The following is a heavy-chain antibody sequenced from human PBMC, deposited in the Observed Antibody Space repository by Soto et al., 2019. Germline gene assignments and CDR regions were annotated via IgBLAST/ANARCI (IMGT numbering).Heavy chain of an antibody. V-gene: IGHV4-39*01. Sequence: QLQLQESGPGLVKPSETLSLTCTVSGGSISSSSYYWGWIRQPPGKGLEWIGSIYYSGSTYYNPSLKSRVTISVDTSKNQFSLKLSSVTAADTAVYYCASTFGVVIPDYWGQGTLVTVSS. CDR2: IYYSGST. D-gene: IGHD3-3*01. J-gene: IGHJ4*02. CDR1: GGSISSSSYY. CDR3: ASTFGVVIPDY.